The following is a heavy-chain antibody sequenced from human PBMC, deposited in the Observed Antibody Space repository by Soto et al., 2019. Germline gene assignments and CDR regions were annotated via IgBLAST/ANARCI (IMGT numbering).Heavy chain of an antibody. CDR2: IYYSGST. Sequence: SETLSLTCTVSGGSISSYYWSWIRQPPGKGLEWIGYIYYSGSTNYNPSLKSRVTISVDTSKNQFSLKLSSVTAADTAVYYCARSLYYYDSSGYYSLGYWGQGTLVTVSS. J-gene: IGHJ4*02. CDR3: ARSLYYYDSSGYYSLGY. D-gene: IGHD3-22*01. V-gene: IGHV4-59*01. CDR1: GGSISSYY.